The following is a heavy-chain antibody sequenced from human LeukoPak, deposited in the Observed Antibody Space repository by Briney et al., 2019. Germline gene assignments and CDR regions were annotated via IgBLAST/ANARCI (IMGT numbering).Heavy chain of an antibody. V-gene: IGHV1-8*01. D-gene: IGHD3-10*01. CDR1: GYTFTSYD. J-gene: IGHJ4*02. CDR2: MNPNSGNT. Sequence: ASVKVSCKASGYTFTSYDINWVRQATGQGLEWMGWMNPNSGNTGYAQKFQGRVTMTEDTSTDTAYMELSSLRSEDTAVYYCATAHFAMVRGVLRHFDYWGQGTLVTVSS. CDR3: ATAHFAMVRGVLRHFDY.